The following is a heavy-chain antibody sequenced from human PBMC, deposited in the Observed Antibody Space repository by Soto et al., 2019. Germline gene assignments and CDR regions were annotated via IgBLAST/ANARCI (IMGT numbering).Heavy chain of an antibody. D-gene: IGHD6-13*01. J-gene: IGHJ4*02. CDR3: ARAWGIAAAIDY. V-gene: IGHV1-46*03. Sequence: ASVKVSCKASGYTFTSYYMHWVRQAPGQGLEWMGIINPSVGSTSYAQKFQGRVTMTRDTSTSTVYMELSSLRSEDTAVYYCARAWGIAAAIDYWGQGTLVTVSS. CDR1: GYTFTSYY. CDR2: INPSVGST.